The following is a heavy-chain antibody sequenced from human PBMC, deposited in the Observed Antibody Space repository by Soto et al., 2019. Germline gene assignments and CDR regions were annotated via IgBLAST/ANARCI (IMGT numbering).Heavy chain of an antibody. CDR3: AKDPSWTYSGSDQSDYYYGMDV. CDR1: GFTFSSYA. CDR2: ISGSGGST. J-gene: IGHJ6*02. Sequence: GGSLRLSCAASGFTFSSYAMSWVRQAPGKGLEWVSAISGSGGSTYYADSVKGRFTISRDNSKNTLYLQMNSLRAEDTAVYYCAKDPSWTYSGSDQSDYYYGMDVWGQGTTVTVSS. D-gene: IGHD1-26*01. V-gene: IGHV3-23*01.